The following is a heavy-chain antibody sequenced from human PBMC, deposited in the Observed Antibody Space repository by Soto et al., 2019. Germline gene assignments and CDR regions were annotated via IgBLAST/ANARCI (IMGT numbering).Heavy chain of an antibody. CDR1: GASITYSNW. CDR2: IFQSGST. J-gene: IGHJ3*02. Sequence: VQLQESGPGLVKPSGTLSLTCTVSGASITYSNWWNWVRQPPGKGLEWIGEIFQSGSTNYNPSLDSRVPIPVDKSKNQFSLQLSSVTAADTAVYYCAKARPDYYYDSSGLYMGDALDIWGQGTTVTVSS. V-gene: IGHV4-4*02. D-gene: IGHD3-22*01. CDR3: AKARPDYYYDSSGLYMGDALDI.